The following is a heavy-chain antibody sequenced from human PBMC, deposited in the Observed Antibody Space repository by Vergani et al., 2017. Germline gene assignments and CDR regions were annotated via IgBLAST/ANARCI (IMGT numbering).Heavy chain of an antibody. CDR1: GFTFSSYS. CDR3: ARDRSNVYGGSSGDAFHI. Sequence: EVQLVESGGGLVKPGGSLRLSCAASGFTFSSYSMNWVRQAPGKGLEWVSSISSSSSYIYYADSVKGRFTISRDNAKNSLYLQMNSLRAEDTAVYYCARDRSNVYGGSSGDAFHIWGQGTMVTVSS. CDR2: ISSSSSYI. D-gene: IGHD4-23*01. J-gene: IGHJ3*02. V-gene: IGHV3-21*01.